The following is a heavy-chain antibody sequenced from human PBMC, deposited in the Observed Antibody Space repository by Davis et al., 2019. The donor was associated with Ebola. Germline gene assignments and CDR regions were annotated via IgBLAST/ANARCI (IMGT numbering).Heavy chain of an antibody. Sequence: SVKVSCKASGGTFSSYAISWVRQAPGQGLEWMGGIIPIFGTANYAQKFQVRVTITRDTSASTAYMEMSSLRSEDTAGYYCARDCRVGEPGTYYYYYYGMDVWGQGTTVTVSS. J-gene: IGHJ6*02. CDR3: ARDCRVGEPGTYYYYYYGMDV. CDR2: IIPIFGTA. V-gene: IGHV1-69*05. D-gene: IGHD1-26*01. CDR1: GGTFSSYA.